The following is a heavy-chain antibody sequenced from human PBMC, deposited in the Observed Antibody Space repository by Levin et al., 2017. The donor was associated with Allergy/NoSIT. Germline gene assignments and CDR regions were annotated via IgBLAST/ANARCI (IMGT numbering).Heavy chain of an antibody. Sequence: GGSLRLSCAASGFTFSSYAMSWVRQAPGKGLEWVSGISGSGGSTYYADSVKGRFTISRDNSKNTLYLQMNSLRAEDTAVYYCAKAPLGYCSSSSCYSDYWGQGTLVTVSS. D-gene: IGHD2-2*01. CDR3: AKAPLGYCSSSSCYSDY. V-gene: IGHV3-23*01. CDR1: GFTFSSYA. CDR2: ISGSGGST. J-gene: IGHJ4*02.